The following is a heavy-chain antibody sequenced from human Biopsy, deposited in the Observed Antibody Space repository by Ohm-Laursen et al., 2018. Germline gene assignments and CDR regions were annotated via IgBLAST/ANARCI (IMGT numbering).Heavy chain of an antibody. D-gene: IGHD3-22*01. V-gene: IGHV4-4*07. Sequence: GTLSLTCTVSGASITSYYWSWIRQPAGKGLEWIGRIYPGGSTNYNPSLKSRVTMSVDTSKKQLSLRLRSVTAADTAMHYCASVVLGPTNDAFDLWGQGTMVVVSS. J-gene: IGHJ3*01. CDR1: GASITSYY. CDR2: IYPGGST. CDR3: ASVVLGPTNDAFDL.